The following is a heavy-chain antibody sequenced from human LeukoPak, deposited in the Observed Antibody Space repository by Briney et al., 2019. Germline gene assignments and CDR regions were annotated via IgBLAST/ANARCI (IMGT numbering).Heavy chain of an antibody. D-gene: IGHD1-26*01. CDR3: ARHSPVGIFYFDY. CDR2: IYYSGST. CDR1: GGSISNSSSY. Sequence: SETLSLTCTVSGGSISNSSSYWGWIRQPPGKGLEWIGSIYYSGSTYYNPSLKSRVTISVDTSKNQFSLKLSSVTAADTAVYYCARHSPVGIFYFDYWGQGTLVTVTS. J-gene: IGHJ4*02. V-gene: IGHV4-39*01.